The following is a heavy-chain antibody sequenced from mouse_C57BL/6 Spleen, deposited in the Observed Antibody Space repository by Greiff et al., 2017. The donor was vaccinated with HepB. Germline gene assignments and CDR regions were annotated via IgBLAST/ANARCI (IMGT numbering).Heavy chain of an antibody. CDR3: ARITTPYAMDY. Sequence: QVQLKQPGAELVKPGASVKLSCKASGYTFTSYWMHWVKQRPGQGLEWIGMIHPNSGSTNYNEKFKSKATLTVDKSSSTAYMQLSSLTSEDSAVYYCARITTPYAMDYWGQGTSVTVSS. V-gene: IGHV1-64*01. CDR2: IHPNSGST. CDR1: GYTFTSYW. J-gene: IGHJ4*01. D-gene: IGHD1-1*01.